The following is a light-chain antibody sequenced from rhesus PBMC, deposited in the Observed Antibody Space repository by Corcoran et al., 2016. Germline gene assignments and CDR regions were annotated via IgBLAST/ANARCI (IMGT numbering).Light chain of an antibody. Sequence: DIQMTQSPSSLSASVGDRVTITCRASQNINNWLARYQQKPGKAPKLLIFRASNLETGAPSRLSGTGSGTDFSLTISRLQADDFATDYCQQLDNPPLTFGGGTKVEV. V-gene: IGKV1-69*01. CDR3: QQLDNPPLT. CDR2: RAS. J-gene: IGKJ4*01. CDR1: QNINNW.